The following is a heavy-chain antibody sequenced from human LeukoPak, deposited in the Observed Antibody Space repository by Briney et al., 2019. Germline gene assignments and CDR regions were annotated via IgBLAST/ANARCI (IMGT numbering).Heavy chain of an antibody. CDR1: GYTFTSYD. CDR2: INPNSGGT. D-gene: IGHD2-2*01. Sequence: ASVKVSCKASGYTFTSYDINWVRQATGQGLEWMGWINPNSGGTNYAQKFQGRVTMTRDTSISTAYMELSRLRSDDTAVYYCARVGTAMSAFDIWGQGTMVTVSS. J-gene: IGHJ3*02. CDR3: ARVGTAMSAFDI. V-gene: IGHV1-2*02.